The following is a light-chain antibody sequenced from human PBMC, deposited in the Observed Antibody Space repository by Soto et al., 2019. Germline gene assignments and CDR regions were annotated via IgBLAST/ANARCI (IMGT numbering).Light chain of an antibody. V-gene: IGKV3-20*01. J-gene: IGKJ5*01. CDR3: QQYGSSPIT. Sequence: EIRMTQSPAILSVSPGESSTLSCRASQSVSSHVAWYQQKPGQAPRLLIYDASNRATGIPDRFSGSGSGTDFTLTISRLEPEDFAVYYCQQYGSSPITFGQGTRLEIK. CDR1: QSVSSH. CDR2: DAS.